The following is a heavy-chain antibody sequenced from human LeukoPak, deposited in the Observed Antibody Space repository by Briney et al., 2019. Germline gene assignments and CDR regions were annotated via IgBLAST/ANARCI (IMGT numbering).Heavy chain of an antibody. CDR1: GFSLSSSGVA. CDR3: AHGGIAVNFDY. J-gene: IGHJ4*02. CDR2: IYWDDDK. Sequence: ESGPTLVKPTQTLTLTCTFSGFSLSSSGVAVGWIRQPPGKALEWLALIYWDDDKRYSPSLKSRLTITKDSSKNQVVLTMTNMDPVDTATYYCAHGGIAVNFDYWGQGTLVTVSS. V-gene: IGHV2-5*02. D-gene: IGHD6-19*01.